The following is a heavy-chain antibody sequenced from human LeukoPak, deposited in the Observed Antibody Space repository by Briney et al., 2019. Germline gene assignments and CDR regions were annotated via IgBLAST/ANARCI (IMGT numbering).Heavy chain of an antibody. J-gene: IGHJ6*01. CDR1: GFTFTGYW. Sequence: GGSLRLSCAASGFTFTGYWMHWVRQAPGKGLVWVSRVNSDGSSPTYADSVKGRFTISRDNAKNTLYLQMNSLRAEDTAAYYCARGRYYGMDVWGQGTTVTVSS. CDR2: VNSDGSSP. V-gene: IGHV3-74*01. CDR3: ARGRYYGMDV.